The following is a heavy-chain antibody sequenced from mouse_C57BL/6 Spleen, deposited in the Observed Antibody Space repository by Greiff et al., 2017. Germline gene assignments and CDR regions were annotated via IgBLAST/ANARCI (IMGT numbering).Heavy chain of an antibody. CDR2: LSDGGSYT. Sequence: EVQLVESGGGLVKPGGSLKLSCAASGFTFSSYAMSWVRQTPEKRLEWVATLSDGGSYTYYPDNVKGRFTISRDNAKNNLYLQMSHLKSEDTAMYYCARAIYYYGSSYPYAMDYWGQGTSVTVSS. D-gene: IGHD1-1*01. CDR1: GFTFSSYA. V-gene: IGHV5-4*01. J-gene: IGHJ4*01. CDR3: ARAIYYYGSSYPYAMDY.